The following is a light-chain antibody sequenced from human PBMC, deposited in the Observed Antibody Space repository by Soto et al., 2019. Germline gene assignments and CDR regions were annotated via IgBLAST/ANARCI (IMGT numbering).Light chain of an antibody. Sequence: EIVMTQSPATLSVSPGERATLSCWASQSISSNLAWYQQKAGQAPRLLIYGASTRATGIPARFSGSGSGTEFTLTINSLQSEDFAVYFCQQYNKWPTFGQGTKVDIK. CDR3: QQYNKWPT. V-gene: IGKV3-15*01. CDR1: QSISSN. CDR2: GAS. J-gene: IGKJ1*01.